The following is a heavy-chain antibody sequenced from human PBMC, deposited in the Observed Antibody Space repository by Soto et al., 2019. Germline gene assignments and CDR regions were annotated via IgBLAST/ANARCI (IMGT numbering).Heavy chain of an antibody. Sequence: ASVKVSCKASGYPFTSYAMHWVRQAPGQRLEWMGWINAGNGNTKYSQKFQGRVTITRDTSASTAYMELSSLRSEDTAVYYCARGNYYGSGSYYPWFDPWGQGTLVTVSS. V-gene: IGHV1-3*01. D-gene: IGHD3-10*01. J-gene: IGHJ5*02. CDR1: GYPFTSYA. CDR3: ARGNYYGSGSYYPWFDP. CDR2: INAGNGNT.